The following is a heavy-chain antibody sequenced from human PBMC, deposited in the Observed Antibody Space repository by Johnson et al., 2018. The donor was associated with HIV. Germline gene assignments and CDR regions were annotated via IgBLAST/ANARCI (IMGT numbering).Heavy chain of an antibody. CDR2: ISYDGSNK. D-gene: IGHD6-6*01. CDR1: GFTFSSYA. Sequence: QMMLVESGGGVVQPGRSLRLSCAASGFTFSSYAMHWVRQAPGKGLEWVAVISYDGSNKYYADSVKGRFTISRDNSKNTLYLQMNSRRAEDMVVYYCAKIKGSSDAVDIWGQGRMVTVSS. CDR3: AKIKGSSDAVDI. V-gene: IGHV3-30*04. J-gene: IGHJ3*02.